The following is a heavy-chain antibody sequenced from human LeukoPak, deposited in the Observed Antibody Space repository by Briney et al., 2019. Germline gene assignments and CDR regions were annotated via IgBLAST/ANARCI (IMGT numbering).Heavy chain of an antibody. J-gene: IGHJ5*02. CDR3: ARASGSYGYYWFDP. CDR2: IYTSGST. CDR1: GGSISSYY. Sequence: SETLSLTCTVSGGSISSYYWSWIRQPAGKGLEGIGRIYTSGSTNYNPSLKSRVTMSVDTSKNQFSLKLSSVTAADTAVYYCARASGSYGYYWFDPWGQGTLVTVSS. D-gene: IGHD1-26*01. V-gene: IGHV4-4*07.